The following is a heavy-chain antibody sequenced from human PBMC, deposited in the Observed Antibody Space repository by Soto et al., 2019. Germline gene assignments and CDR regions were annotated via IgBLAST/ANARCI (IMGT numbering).Heavy chain of an antibody. CDR1: GGSISSYY. CDR2: IYYSGST. CDR3: AGNSGIAS. Sequence: QVQLQESGPGLVKPSETLSLTCTVSGGSISSYYWSWIRQPPGKGLEWIGYIYYSGSTNYNPSLKCRVTISIDTSKNQGSLRLSSVTDADTAVYYCAGNSGIASWGQGTLVTVSS. J-gene: IGHJ5*02. V-gene: IGHV4-59*01. D-gene: IGHD6-13*01.